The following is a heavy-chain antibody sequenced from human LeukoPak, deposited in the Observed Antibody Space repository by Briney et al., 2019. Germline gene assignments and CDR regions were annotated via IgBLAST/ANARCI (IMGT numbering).Heavy chain of an antibody. V-gene: IGHV3-30*03. Sequence: GGSLRLSCEAPGFTFISYGMHWFGQAPAKGLEWVALISYDGSYKFYADSVKGRFTISRDNSKNTLYLQMNSLRAEDTAVYYCASIWGSETLDYYYYDMDIWGKGTTVTVSS. CDR3: ASIWGSETLDYYYYDMDI. CDR2: ISYDGSYK. J-gene: IGHJ6*04. D-gene: IGHD3-10*01. CDR1: GFTFISYG.